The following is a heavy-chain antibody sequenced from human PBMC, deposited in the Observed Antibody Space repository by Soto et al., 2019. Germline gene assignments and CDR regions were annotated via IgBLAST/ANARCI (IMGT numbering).Heavy chain of an antibody. Sequence: QVQLVQSGAEVKNPGSSVKVSCKASGGTFSSYAISWVRQAPGQGLEWMGGIIPIFGTANSAQKFQGRVTITADESTSTAYMELSSLRSEDTAVYYCASPTVTSQYYYYYYGMDVWGQGTTVTVSS. J-gene: IGHJ6*02. D-gene: IGHD4-4*01. CDR3: ASPTVTSQYYYYYYGMDV. CDR1: GGTFSSYA. V-gene: IGHV1-69*01. CDR2: IIPIFGTA.